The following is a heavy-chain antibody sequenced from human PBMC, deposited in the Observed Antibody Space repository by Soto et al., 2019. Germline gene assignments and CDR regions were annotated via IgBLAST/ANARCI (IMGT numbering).Heavy chain of an antibody. CDR3: ARPLFGRGNWFDP. CDR2: IYYSGST. J-gene: IGHJ5*02. CDR1: GGSISSSSYY. D-gene: IGHD3-10*01. V-gene: IGHV4-61*05. Sequence: SETLSLTCTVSGGSISSSSYYWSWIRQPPGKGLEWIGHIYYSGSTNYNPSLKSRVTISVDTSKNQFSLKLTSVTAADTAVYYCARPLFGRGNWFDPWGQGTLVTVSS.